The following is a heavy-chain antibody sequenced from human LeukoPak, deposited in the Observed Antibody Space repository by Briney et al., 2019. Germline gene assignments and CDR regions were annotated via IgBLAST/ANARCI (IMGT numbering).Heavy chain of an antibody. Sequence: GESLKISCNISGYSFTDYWIGWVRQMPGRGLEWMGIIYPGDSDTRYSPSFQDQVTISADKSISTAYLQWNSLKASDTAIYYCARPMYSTGWYSPYFDCWGQGTLVTVSS. CDR1: GYSFTDYW. CDR2: IYPGDSDT. J-gene: IGHJ4*02. D-gene: IGHD6-19*01. CDR3: ARPMYSTGWYSPYFDC. V-gene: IGHV5-51*01.